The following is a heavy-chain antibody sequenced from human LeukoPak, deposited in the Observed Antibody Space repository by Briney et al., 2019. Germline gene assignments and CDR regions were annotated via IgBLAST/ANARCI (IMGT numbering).Heavy chain of an antibody. CDR2: IYPRDSHA. J-gene: IGHJ4*02. CDR3: ARHPLNWNYHQGGTRALDY. D-gene: IGHD1-7*01. Sequence: GESLKISCKGYGYRFTNYWIGWVRQMPGEGLEWMGIIYPRDSHAIYSPSFEGQVTISADKSISTAYLQWTSLKASDTAMYYCARHPLNWNYHQGGTRALDYWGQGTLVTVSS. V-gene: IGHV5-51*01. CDR1: GYRFTNYW.